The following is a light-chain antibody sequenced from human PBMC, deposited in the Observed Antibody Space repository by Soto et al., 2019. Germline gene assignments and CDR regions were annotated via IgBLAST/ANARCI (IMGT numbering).Light chain of an antibody. Sequence: EIVFTQSPCTLSLSPGERATLSCRGSQSVSRDLAWYQQKPGQAPRLLIYDASVRATGIPARFSGSGSGTDFTLTISSLQPEDFSLYYCQQRSDWPLITFGQGTRLEIK. J-gene: IGKJ5*01. CDR2: DAS. CDR1: QSVSRD. CDR3: QQRSDWPLIT. V-gene: IGKV3-11*01.